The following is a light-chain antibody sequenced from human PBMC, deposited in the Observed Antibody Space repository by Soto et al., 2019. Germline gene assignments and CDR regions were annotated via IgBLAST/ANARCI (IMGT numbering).Light chain of an antibody. J-gene: IGLJ1*01. Sequence: QSVLTQPASVSGSPGHSITISCTGTSSDVGCYNYVSWYQQHPGKAPKLMIYEVSNRPSGVSNRFSGSKSGNTASLTISGLQAEDEAAYYCSSYRSSSTLYVFGTGTKVTVL. CDR3: SSYRSSSTLYV. V-gene: IGLV2-14*01. CDR2: EVS. CDR1: SSDVGCYNY.